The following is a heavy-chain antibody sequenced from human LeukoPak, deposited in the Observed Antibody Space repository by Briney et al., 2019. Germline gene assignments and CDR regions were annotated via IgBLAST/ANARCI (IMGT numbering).Heavy chain of an antibody. Sequence: GGSLRLSCAASGFTVSSNYMSWVRQAPGKGLEWVSVIYSDGNTYYADSVKGRFTISRDNSKNTLYLQLNSLRAEDTAVYYCARDFSGRGDAFDIWGQGTMVTVSS. CDR3: ARDFSGRGDAFDI. D-gene: IGHD1-26*01. CDR2: IYSDGNT. V-gene: IGHV3-53*01. CDR1: GFTVSSNY. J-gene: IGHJ3*02.